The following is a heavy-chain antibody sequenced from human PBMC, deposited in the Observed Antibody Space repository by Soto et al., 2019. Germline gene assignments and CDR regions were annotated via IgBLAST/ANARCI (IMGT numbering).Heavy chain of an antibody. CDR1: GGTFSSYA. CDR2: IIPIFGTA. CDR3: VREEGGYYGSGSYNYYYGMDV. D-gene: IGHD3-10*01. J-gene: IGHJ6*02. V-gene: IGHV1-69*01. Sequence: QVQLVQSGAEVKKPGSSVKVSCKASGGTFSSYAISWVRQAPGQGLEWMGGIIPIFGTANYAQKFQGRVTITADESTSTAYMELSSLRSEDTAVYYCVREEGGYYGSGSYNYYYGMDVWGQGTTVTVSS.